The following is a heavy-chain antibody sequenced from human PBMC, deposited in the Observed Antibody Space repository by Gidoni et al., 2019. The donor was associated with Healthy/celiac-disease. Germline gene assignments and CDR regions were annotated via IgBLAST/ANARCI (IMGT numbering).Heavy chain of an antibody. CDR2: IIPIFGTA. V-gene: IGHV1-69*01. CDR3: ARGSTPYYYDSSGYSHFDY. CDR1: VRTFSRYA. J-gene: IGHJ4*02. D-gene: IGHD3-22*01. Sequence: QVQLVQSGAEVTKPGSPVKVSCKASVRTFSRYAIRWVRQAPGKGLEWMGGIIPIFGTANYAQKFQGRVTITADESTSTAYMELSSLRSEDTAVYYCARGSTPYYYDSSGYSHFDYWGQGTLVTVSS.